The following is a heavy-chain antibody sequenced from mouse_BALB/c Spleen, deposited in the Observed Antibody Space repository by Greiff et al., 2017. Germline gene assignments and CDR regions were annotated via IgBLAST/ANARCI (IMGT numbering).Heavy chain of an antibody. V-gene: IGHV1-9*01. J-gene: IGHJ3*01. CDR2: ILPGSGST. CDR3: ARLRIYGNYWFAY. CDR1: GYTFSSYW. Sequence: QVQLQQSGAELMKPGASVKISCKATGYTFSSYWIEWVKQRPGHGLEWIGEILPGSGSTNYNEKFKGKATFTADTSSNTAYMQLSSLTSEDSAVYYCARLRIYGNYWFAYWGQGTLVTVSA. D-gene: IGHD2-1*01.